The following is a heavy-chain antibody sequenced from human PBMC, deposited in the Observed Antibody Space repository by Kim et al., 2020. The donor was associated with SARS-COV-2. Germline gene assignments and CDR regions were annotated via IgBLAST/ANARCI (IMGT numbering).Heavy chain of an antibody. CDR1: GYTFTRYY. J-gene: IGHJ4*02. CDR3: ARDGELGTYHHDPSSV. Sequence: ASVKVSCKASGYTFTRYYIHCVRQAPGQGLEWMGWINSKTGDTHYAPKFQCRVTMTRDTSISTVYMELTRLRSDDTAVCYCARDGELGTYHHDPSSVWGQGTLINVSS. CDR2: INSKTGDT. D-gene: IGHD3-10*01. V-gene: IGHV1-2*02.